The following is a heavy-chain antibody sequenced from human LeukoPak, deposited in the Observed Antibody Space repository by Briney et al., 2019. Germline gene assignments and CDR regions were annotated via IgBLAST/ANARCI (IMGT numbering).Heavy chain of an antibody. J-gene: IGHJ4*02. D-gene: IGHD3-22*01. CDR1: GFSFTNYW. Sequence: GGSLRLSCAASGFSFTNYWMHWVRQAPGKGLVWVSHINSDGSATRYADSVKGRFTISRDNAMNTLYLQMNSLRGEDTAVYYCATHYYDSSGYYSPDYWGQGTLVTVSS. CDR3: ATHYYDSSGYYSPDY. V-gene: IGHV3-74*01. CDR2: INSDGSAT.